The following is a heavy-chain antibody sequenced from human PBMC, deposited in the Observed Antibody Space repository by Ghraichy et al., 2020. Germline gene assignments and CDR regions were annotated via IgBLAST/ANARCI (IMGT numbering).Heavy chain of an antibody. CDR2: IKQDGSEK. V-gene: IGHV3-7*01. CDR3: ARESSGSYYLDY. CDR1: GFTFSSYW. J-gene: IGHJ4*02. D-gene: IGHD1-26*01. Sequence: LSLTCAASGFTFSSYWMSWVRQAPGKGLEWVANIKQDGSEKYYVDSVKGRFTISRDNAKNSLYLQMNSLRAEDTAVYYCARESSGSYYLDYWGQGTLVTVSS.